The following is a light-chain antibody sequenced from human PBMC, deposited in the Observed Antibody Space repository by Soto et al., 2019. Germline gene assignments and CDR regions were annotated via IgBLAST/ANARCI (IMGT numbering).Light chain of an antibody. CDR3: FSYADSNNSV. Sequence: QSALTQPASVSGSPGQSITISCTGTTSDVGGYDYVSWYQQHPGKAPKLLTFEVRNRPSGVSSRFSGSRSANSASLTISGLQAEDEGDYYCFSYADSNNSVFGSGTKVTVL. CDR1: TSDVGGYDY. CDR2: EVR. J-gene: IGLJ1*01. V-gene: IGLV2-14*01.